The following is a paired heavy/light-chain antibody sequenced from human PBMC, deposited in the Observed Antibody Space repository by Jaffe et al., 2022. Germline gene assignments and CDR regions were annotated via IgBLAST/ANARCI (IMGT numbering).Heavy chain of an antibody. D-gene: IGHD6-13*01. V-gene: IGHV7-4-1*02. CDR1: GYTFTSYA. J-gene: IGHJ5*02. CDR2: INTNTGNP. CDR3: ARDRSGIAAAGTGSYNWFDP. Sequence: QVQLVQSGSELKKPGASVKVSCKASGYTFTSYAMNWVRQAPGQGLEWMGWINTNTGNPTYAQGFTGRFVFSLDTSVSTAYLQISSLKAEDTAVYYCARDRSGIAAAGTGSYNWFDPWGQGTLVTVSS.
Light chain of an antibody. CDR3: NSRDSSGNHLSYV. V-gene: IGLV3-19*01. Sequence: SSELTQDPAVSVALGQTVRITCQGDSLRSYYASWYQQKPGQAPVLVIYGKNNRPSGIPDRFSGSSSGNTASLTITGAQAEDEADYYCNSRDSSGNHLSYVFGTGTKVTVL. J-gene: IGLJ1*01. CDR2: GKN. CDR1: SLRSYY.